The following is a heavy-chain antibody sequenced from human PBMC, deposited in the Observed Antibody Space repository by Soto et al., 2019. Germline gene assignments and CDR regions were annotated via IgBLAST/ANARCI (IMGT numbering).Heavy chain of an antibody. V-gene: IGHV3-23*01. CDR1: GFTFSSYA. J-gene: IGHJ4*02. Sequence: GGSLRLSCAASGFTFSSYAMSWVRQAPGKGLEWVSAISGSGGSTYYADSVKGRFTISRDNSKNTLYLQMNSLRAEDTAVYYCAKVVGLVPAAIRFIGYSDYWGQGTLVTVSS. D-gene: IGHD2-2*02. CDR3: AKVVGLVPAAIRFIGYSDY. CDR2: ISGSGGST.